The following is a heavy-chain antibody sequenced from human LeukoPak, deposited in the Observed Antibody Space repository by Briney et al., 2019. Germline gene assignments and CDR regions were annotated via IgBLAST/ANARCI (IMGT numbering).Heavy chain of an antibody. V-gene: IGHV4-34*01. J-gene: IGHJ5*02. Sequence: PSETLSLTCAVYGGSFSGYYWSWHRQPPGKGLEWIGEINHSGSTNYNPSLKSRVTISVDTSKNQFSLKLSSVTAADTAVYYCARGPGYCSSTSCYKGWFDPWGQGTLVTVSS. CDR3: ARGPGYCSSTSCYKGWFDP. CDR1: GGSFSGYY. D-gene: IGHD2-2*02. CDR2: INHSGST.